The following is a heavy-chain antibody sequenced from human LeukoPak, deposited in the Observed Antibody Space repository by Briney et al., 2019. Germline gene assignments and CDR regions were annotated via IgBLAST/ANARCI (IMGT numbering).Heavy chain of an antibody. D-gene: IGHD1-7*01. Sequence: SETLSLTCAVYGGSFSGYYWSWIRQPPGKGLEWIGEINHSGSTNYNPSLTSRVTISVDTSKNQFSLKLSSVTAADTAVYYCARVGWNYVIYWGQGTLVTVSS. CDR3: ARVGWNYVIY. V-gene: IGHV4-34*01. CDR1: GGSFSGYY. J-gene: IGHJ4*02. CDR2: INHSGST.